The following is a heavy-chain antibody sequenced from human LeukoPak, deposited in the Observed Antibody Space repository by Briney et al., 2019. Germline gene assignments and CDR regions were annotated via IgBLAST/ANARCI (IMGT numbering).Heavy chain of an antibody. V-gene: IGHV4-59*12. D-gene: IGHD2-15*01. CDR1: GGSISSYY. Sequence: SETLSLTCTVSGGSISSYYWSWIRQPPGKGLEWIGYIYYSGSTNYNPSLKSRVTISVDTSKNQFSLKLSSVTAADTAVYYCARECSGGSCYIYWGQGTLVTVSS. J-gene: IGHJ4*02. CDR2: IYYSGST. CDR3: ARECSGGSCYIY.